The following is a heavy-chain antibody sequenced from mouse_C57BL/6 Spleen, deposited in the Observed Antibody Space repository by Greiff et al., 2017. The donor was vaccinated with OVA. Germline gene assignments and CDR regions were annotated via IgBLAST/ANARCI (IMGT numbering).Heavy chain of an antibody. V-gene: IGHV2-2*01. Sequence: QVQLKQSGPGLVQPSQSLSITCTVSGFSLTSYGVHWVRQSPGKGLEWLGVIWSGGSTDYNAAFISRLSISKDNSKSQVFFKMNSLQADDTAIYYCARNRVTTVVAYYAMDYWGQGTSVTVSS. CDR1: GFSLTSYG. J-gene: IGHJ4*01. CDR3: ARNRVTTVVAYYAMDY. CDR2: IWSGGST. D-gene: IGHD1-1*01.